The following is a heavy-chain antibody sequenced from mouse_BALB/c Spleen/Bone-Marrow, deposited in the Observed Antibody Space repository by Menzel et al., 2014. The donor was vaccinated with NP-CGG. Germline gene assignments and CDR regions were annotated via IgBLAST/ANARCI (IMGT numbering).Heavy chain of an antibody. J-gene: IGHJ4*01. CDR2: TRRGPGRT. V-gene: IGHV5-12-1*01. CDR1: EFAFRTYE. CDR3: ARHWRGNYDYAMDY. Sequence: AELGGALVKPGGSLKSSGAPSEFAFRTYERSWVRQTREKSLEWADSTRRGPGRTDKPDTVKGRFTISRDNAKNALYLQMSSLKSEDTAMYYCARHWRGNYDYAMDYWGQRTSVNVSS. D-gene: IGHD2-1*01.